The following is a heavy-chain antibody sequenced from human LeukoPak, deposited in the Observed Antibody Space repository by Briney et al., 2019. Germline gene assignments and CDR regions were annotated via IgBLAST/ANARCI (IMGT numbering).Heavy chain of an antibody. CDR1: GGSISNNSW. V-gene: IGHV4-4*02. CDR3: ARAIAAAGMDWFDP. Sequence: PSETLSLTCAVSGGSISNNSWWSWVRQPPGKGLEWIGEIYHSGSTNYNPSLKSRVTISVDKSKNQFSLKLSSVTAADTAVYYCARAIAAAGMDWFDPWGQGTLVTVSS. J-gene: IGHJ5*02. D-gene: IGHD6-13*01. CDR2: IYHSGST.